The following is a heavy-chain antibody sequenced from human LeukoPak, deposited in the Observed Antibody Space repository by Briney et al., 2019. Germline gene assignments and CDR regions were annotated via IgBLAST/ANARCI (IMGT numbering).Heavy chain of an antibody. D-gene: IGHD6-13*01. V-gene: IGHV3-13*01. J-gene: IGHJ6*02. CDR2: IGTAGDT. CDR1: GFTFSSYD. Sequence: GGSLRLSCAASGFTFSSYDMHWVRQATGKGLEWVSAIGTAGDTYYPGSVKGRFTISRENAKNSLYLQMNSLRAGNTAVYYCARWGDSIAAAGTDYYYGMDVWGQGTTVTVSS. CDR3: ARWGDSIAAAGTDYYYGMDV.